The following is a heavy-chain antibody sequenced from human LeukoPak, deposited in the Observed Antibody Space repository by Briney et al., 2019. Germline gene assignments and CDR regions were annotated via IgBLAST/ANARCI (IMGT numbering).Heavy chain of an antibody. V-gene: IGHV4-34*01. CDR1: GGSFSGDY. CDR3: ARRPRYSSGWYYFDS. CDR2: INHSGST. J-gene: IGHJ4*02. D-gene: IGHD6-19*01. Sequence: PSETLSLTCAVYGGSFSGDYWNWIRQPPGKGLEWIGEINHSGSTNSNPSLKGRVTISVDRSKNQFSLKLSSVTAADTAVYYCARRPRYSSGWYYFDSWGQGTLVTVSS.